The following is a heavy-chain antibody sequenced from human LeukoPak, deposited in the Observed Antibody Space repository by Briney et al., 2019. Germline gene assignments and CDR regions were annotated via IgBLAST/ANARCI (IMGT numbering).Heavy chain of an antibody. J-gene: IGHJ3*02. CDR2: IYSSGST. V-gene: IGHV4-59*01. Sequence: SETLSLTCTVSGGSISSYPSSWIRQPPGKGLECIGYIYSSGSTNYNPSLKSRVTISVDTSKNTFSLKLSSVTAAHTAVYYCGRARNYYDSSGFYYEWDAFDSWGQGRMVTVSS. D-gene: IGHD3-22*01. CDR1: GGSISSYP. CDR3: GRARNYYDSSGFYYEWDAFDS.